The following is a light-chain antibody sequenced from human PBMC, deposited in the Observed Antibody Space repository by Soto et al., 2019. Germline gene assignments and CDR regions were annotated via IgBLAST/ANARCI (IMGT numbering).Light chain of an antibody. CDR2: DAS. CDR3: QQRSNWPLGLT. Sequence: EIVLTQSPATLSLSPGERATLSCRASQSAGSYLAWYQQKPGQAPRLLIYDASNRATGIPARFSGSGSGTDFTLTISSLEPEDFAVYYCQQRSNWPLGLTFGGGTKVEIK. CDR1: QSAGSY. V-gene: IGKV3-11*01. J-gene: IGKJ4*01.